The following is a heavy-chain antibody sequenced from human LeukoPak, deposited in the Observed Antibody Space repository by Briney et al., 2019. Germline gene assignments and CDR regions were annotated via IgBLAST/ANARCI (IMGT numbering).Heavy chain of an antibody. CDR1: GFTVSSNY. CDR2: IYSGGST. D-gene: IGHD3-3*01. CDR3: AMDFWSGYGAFDI. J-gene: IGHJ3*02. V-gene: IGHV3-53*01. Sequence: GESLRLSCAAFGFTVSSNYMSWVRQAPGKGLEWVSVIYSGGSTYYADSVKGRFTISRDNSKNTLYLQMNSLRAEDTAVYYCAMDFWSGYGAFDIWGQGTMVTVSS.